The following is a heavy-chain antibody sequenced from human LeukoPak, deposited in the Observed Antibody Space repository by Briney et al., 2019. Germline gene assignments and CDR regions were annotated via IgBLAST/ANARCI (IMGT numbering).Heavy chain of an antibody. D-gene: IGHD3-22*01. CDR3: AKDHTWYYYDSSGYYSAFDI. Sequence: GGSLRLSCAASGFTFSSYGMSWVRQAPGKGLEWVSAISGSGGSTYYADSVKGRFTISRDNSKNTLYLQMNSLRAEDTAVYYCAKDHTWYYYDSSGYYSAFDIWGQGTMVTVSS. CDR2: ISGSGGST. J-gene: IGHJ3*02. CDR1: GFTFSSYG. V-gene: IGHV3-23*01.